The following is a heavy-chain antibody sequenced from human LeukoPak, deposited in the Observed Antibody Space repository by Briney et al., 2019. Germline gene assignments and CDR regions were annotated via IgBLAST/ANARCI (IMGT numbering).Heavy chain of an antibody. V-gene: IGHV3-23*01. J-gene: IGHJ6*02. Sequence: GGSLRLSCAASGFTFSSYAMSWVRQAPGKGLEWVSAISGSGGSTYYADSVKGRFTISRDNSKNTLYLQMNSLRAEDTAVYYCAKDPGYCGSTSCYFGCYYYGMDVWGQGTTVTVSS. CDR1: GFTFSSYA. D-gene: IGHD2-2*03. CDR2: ISGSGGST. CDR3: AKDPGYCGSTSCYFGCYYYGMDV.